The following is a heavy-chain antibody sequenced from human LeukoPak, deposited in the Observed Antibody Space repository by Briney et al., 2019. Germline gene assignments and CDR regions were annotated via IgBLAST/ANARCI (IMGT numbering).Heavy chain of an antibody. J-gene: IGHJ4*01. Sequence: GASVKVSCKVSGYTLSELSMHWVRQAPGKGLQWMGGFDPADRETIYAQNFQGRVTVTEDTSTDTAYLELSSLRSEDTAVYYCAAGPFWDLLDYWGQGTLVTVSS. V-gene: IGHV1-24*01. CDR1: GYTLSELS. D-gene: IGHD2/OR15-2a*01. CDR2: FDPADRET. CDR3: AAGPFWDLLDY.